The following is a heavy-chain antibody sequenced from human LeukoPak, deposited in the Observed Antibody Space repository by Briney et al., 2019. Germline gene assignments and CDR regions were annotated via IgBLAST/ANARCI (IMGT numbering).Heavy chain of an antibody. V-gene: IGHV3-53*01. CDR1: GFTVSSNY. J-gene: IGHJ3*02. Sequence: GGSLRLSCAASGFTVSSNYMSWVRQAPGKGLEWVSVIYSGGSTYYADSVKGRFTISRDNSKNTLYLQMNSLRAEDTAVYYCAKQLGYYYDSSLDAFDIWGQGTMVTVSS. CDR2: IYSGGST. D-gene: IGHD3-22*01. CDR3: AKQLGYYYDSSLDAFDI.